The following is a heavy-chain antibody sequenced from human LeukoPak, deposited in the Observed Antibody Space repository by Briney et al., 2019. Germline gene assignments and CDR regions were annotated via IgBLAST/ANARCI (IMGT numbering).Heavy chain of an antibody. CDR2: FDPEDGET. CDR3: ATTPNYYDSSGYYYSLKY. Sequence: GASVKVSCKVSGYTLTELSMHWVRQAPGKGLEWMGGFDPEDGETIYAQKFQGRVTMTEDTSTDTAYMELSSLRSEDTAVYYCATTPNYYDSSGYYYSLKYWGQGTLVTVSS. D-gene: IGHD3-22*01. V-gene: IGHV1-24*01. J-gene: IGHJ4*02. CDR1: GYTLTELS.